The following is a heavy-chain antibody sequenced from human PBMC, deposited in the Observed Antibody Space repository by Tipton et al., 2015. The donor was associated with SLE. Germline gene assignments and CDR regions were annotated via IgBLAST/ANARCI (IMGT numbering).Heavy chain of an antibody. V-gene: IGHV3-53*05. D-gene: IGHD3-22*01. CDR2: IYSGGTT. Sequence: GSLRLSCAASGFTVSSNYMSWVRQAPGKGLEWVSVIYSGGTTNYADSVKGRFTISRDKSKNTLYLQMNSLRSEDTAVYYCARADYYDSSGSMDVWGKGTTVTVSS. CDR1: GFTVSSNY. J-gene: IGHJ6*03. CDR3: ARADYYDSSGSMDV.